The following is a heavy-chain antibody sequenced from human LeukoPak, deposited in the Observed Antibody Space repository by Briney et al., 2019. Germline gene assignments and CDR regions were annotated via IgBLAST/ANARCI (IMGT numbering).Heavy chain of an antibody. J-gene: IGHJ4*02. Sequence: GGSLRLSCAASGFTFSNYAMSWVRQAPGQGLDWVSAISDSGVTAYYADSVKGRFTISKDNAKNTVYLQMNNLRAEDTAVYYCVSFYETYWGRGTLVTVSS. V-gene: IGHV3-23*01. CDR2: ISDSGVTA. CDR3: VSFYETY. D-gene: IGHD2-2*01. CDR1: GFTFSNYA.